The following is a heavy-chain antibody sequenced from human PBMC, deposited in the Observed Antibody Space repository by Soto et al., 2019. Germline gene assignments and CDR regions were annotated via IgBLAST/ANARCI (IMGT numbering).Heavy chain of an antibody. CDR1: GGSISSGGYS. V-gene: IGHV4-30-2*01. J-gene: IGHJ5*02. CDR3: ARKGSNWFDP. CDR2: IYHSGST. Sequence: QLQLQESGSGLVKPSQTLSITSAVSGGSISSGGYSWSWIRQPPGKDLEWIGYIYHSGSTYYNPSLKSRVNISVDRSKNQFSLKLSSVTAADTAVYYCARKGSNWFDPWGQGTLVTVSS.